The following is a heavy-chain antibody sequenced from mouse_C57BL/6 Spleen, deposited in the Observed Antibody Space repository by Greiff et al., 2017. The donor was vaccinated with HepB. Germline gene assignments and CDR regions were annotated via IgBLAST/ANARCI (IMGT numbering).Heavy chain of an antibody. V-gene: IGHV1-80*01. Sequence: VQLQQSGAELVKPGASVKISCKASGYAFSSYWMNWVKQRPGKGLEWIGQIYPGDGDTNYNGKFKGKATLTADKSSSTAYMQLSSLTSEDSAVYFCARCSYDYDGYFDVWGTGTTVTVSS. D-gene: IGHD2-4*01. J-gene: IGHJ1*03. CDR2: IYPGDGDT. CDR1: GYAFSSYW. CDR3: ARCSYDYDGYFDV.